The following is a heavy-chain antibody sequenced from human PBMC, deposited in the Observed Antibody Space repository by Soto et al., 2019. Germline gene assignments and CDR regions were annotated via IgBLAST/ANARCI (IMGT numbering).Heavy chain of an antibody. CDR1: GGSFSGYY. J-gene: IGHJ5*02. D-gene: IGHD3-10*01. Sequence: SETLSLTCAVYGGSFSGYYWSWIRQPPGKGLEWIGEINHSGSTNYNPSLKGRVTISVDTSKNQFSLKLSSVTAADTAVYYCARDTVLLWFGESSTRWFDPWGQGTLVTVSS. V-gene: IGHV4-34*01. CDR3: ARDTVLLWFGESSTRWFDP. CDR2: INHSGST.